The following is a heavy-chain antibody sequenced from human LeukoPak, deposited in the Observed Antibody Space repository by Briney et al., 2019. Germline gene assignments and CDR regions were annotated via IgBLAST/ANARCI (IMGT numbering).Heavy chain of an antibody. D-gene: IGHD6-13*01. CDR1: GFTFDDYG. Sequence: PGGSLRLSCGASGFTFDDYGMSWVRQAPGKGLEWVSGINWNGGSTGYADSVKGRFTISRDNAKNSLYLQMNSLRAEDTALYYCARQNSSSWRRTPFVYWGQGTLVTVSS. CDR2: INWNGGST. J-gene: IGHJ4*02. V-gene: IGHV3-20*04. CDR3: ARQNSSSWRRTPFVY.